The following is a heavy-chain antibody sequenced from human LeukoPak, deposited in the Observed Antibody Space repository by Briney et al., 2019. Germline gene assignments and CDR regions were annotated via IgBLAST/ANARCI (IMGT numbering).Heavy chain of an antibody. J-gene: IGHJ4*02. V-gene: IGHV3-7*01. D-gene: IGHD3-10*01. CDR2: IRQDGNEF. Sequence: GGSLRLSCEGSGFSFSSYWMSWVRQVPGKGPEWVANIRQDGNEFYYVDSVKGRFTISRDNAKNSLYLQVNSLRVEDTAVYYCARDKMSGPTLLDYWGQGTLVTVSS. CDR1: GFSFSSYW. CDR3: ARDKMSGPTLLDY.